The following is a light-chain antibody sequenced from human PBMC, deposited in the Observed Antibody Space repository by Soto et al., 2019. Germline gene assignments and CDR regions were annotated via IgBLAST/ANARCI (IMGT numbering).Light chain of an antibody. J-gene: IGLJ2*01. V-gene: IGLV2-8*01. Sequence: QSVLTQPPSASGSPGQSVTISCTGTSSDVGGYNYVSWYQQHPGKAPKLMIYEVSKQPSGVPDRFSGSKSGNTASLTVSGLQAEDEADYYCSSYAGSNSYVVFGGGTKLTVL. CDR1: SSDVGGYNY. CDR3: SSYAGSNSYVV. CDR2: EVS.